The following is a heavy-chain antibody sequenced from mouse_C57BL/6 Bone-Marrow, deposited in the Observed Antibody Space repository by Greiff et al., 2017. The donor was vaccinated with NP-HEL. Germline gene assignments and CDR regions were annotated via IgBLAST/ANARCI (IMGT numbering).Heavy chain of an antibody. D-gene: IGHD2-4*01. Sequence: QVQLQQPGAELVMPGASVKLSCKASGYTFTSYWMHWVKQRPGQGLEWIGEIDPSDSYTNYNQKFKGKSTLTGDKSSSTAYMQLSSLTSEDSAVYYCAREGYDYDGAWFSYWGQGTLVTVSA. CDR2: IDPSDSYT. V-gene: IGHV1-69*01. CDR3: AREGYDYDGAWFSY. CDR1: GYTFTSYW. J-gene: IGHJ3*01.